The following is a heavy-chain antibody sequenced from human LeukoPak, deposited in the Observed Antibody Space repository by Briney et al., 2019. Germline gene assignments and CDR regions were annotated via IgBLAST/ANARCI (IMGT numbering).Heavy chain of an antibody. D-gene: IGHD3-3*01. V-gene: IGHV4-39*01. J-gene: IGHJ4*02. CDR1: GGSISSSSYY. CDR2: IYYSGST. Sequence: PSETLSLTCTVSGGSISSSSYYWGWIRQPPGKGLEWFGSIYYSGSTYYNPSLKSRVTISVDTSKNQFSLKLSSVTAADTAVYYCARPAGDFWSGYYPYYFDYWGQGTLVTVSS. CDR3: ARPAGDFWSGYYPYYFDY.